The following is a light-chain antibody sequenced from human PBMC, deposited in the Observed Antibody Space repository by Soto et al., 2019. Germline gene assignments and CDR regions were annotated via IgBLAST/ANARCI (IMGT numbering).Light chain of an antibody. J-gene: IGKJ4*01. CDR3: QQRSNWPPLT. CDR2: GAS. V-gene: IGKV3D-20*02. CDR1: QSVSSSY. Sequence: EIVFTQSPGTLSFSPGERATLSFRASQSVSSSYLAWYQQKPGQAPRLLIYGASSRATGIPDRFSGSGSGTDFTLTISSLEPEDFAVYYCQQRSNWPPLTFGGGTKVDIK.